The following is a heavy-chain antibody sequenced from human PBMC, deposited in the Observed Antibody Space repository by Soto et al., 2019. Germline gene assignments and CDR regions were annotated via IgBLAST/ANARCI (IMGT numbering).Heavy chain of an antibody. J-gene: IGHJ5*02. D-gene: IGHD6-6*01. V-gene: IGHV3-23*01. CDR1: GFTFSSYA. CDR2: ISGSGGST. CDR3: ENGGSSSLSWWFDP. Sequence: EVQLLESGGGLVQPGGSLRLSCAASGFTFSSYAMSWVRQAPGKGLEWVSAISGSGGSTYYADSVKGRFTISRDNSKNTLYLQMNSLRAEDTAVYYCENGGSSSLSWWFDPWGQGTLVTVSS.